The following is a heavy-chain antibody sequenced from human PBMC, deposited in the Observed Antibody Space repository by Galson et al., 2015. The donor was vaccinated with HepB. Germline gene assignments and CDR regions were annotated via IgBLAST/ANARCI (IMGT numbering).Heavy chain of an antibody. Sequence: SVKVSCKVSGYSLSELSMHWVRQAPGQGLEWVGTFDPEDGKTIYAQKFQGRVTMTEDTSTDTAYMELSSLRSEDTAVYYCATEAYRSTSYFFTTGGDALDIWGQGTMVTVSS. CDR3: ATEAYRSTSYFFTTGGDALDI. CDR2: FDPEDGKT. D-gene: IGHD6-13*01. J-gene: IGHJ3*02. CDR1: GYSLSELS. V-gene: IGHV1-24*01.